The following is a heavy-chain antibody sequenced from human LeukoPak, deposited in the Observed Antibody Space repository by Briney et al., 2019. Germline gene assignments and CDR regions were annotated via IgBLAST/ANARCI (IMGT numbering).Heavy chain of an antibody. CDR1: GYTFTSYG. V-gene: IGHV1-18*01. Sequence: ASVKVSCKASGYTFTSYGISWVRQAPGQGLEWMGWISAYNGNTNYAQKLQGRVTMTTDTSTSTAYMELRSLRSDDTAVYYCARLTTVVTPAYYYMDVWGKGTTVTVSS. D-gene: IGHD4-23*01. J-gene: IGHJ6*03. CDR3: ARLTTVVTPAYYYMDV. CDR2: ISAYNGNT.